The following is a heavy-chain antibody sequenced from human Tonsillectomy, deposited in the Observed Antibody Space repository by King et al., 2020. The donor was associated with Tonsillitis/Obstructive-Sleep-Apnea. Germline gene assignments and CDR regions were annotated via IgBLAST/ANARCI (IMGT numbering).Heavy chain of an antibody. CDR2: ISSSSSYI. CDR1: GFTFSSYS. J-gene: IGHJ6*03. CDR3: ASSTVTTNYYYYYYMDV. V-gene: IGHV3-21*01. D-gene: IGHD4-17*01. Sequence: QLVQSGGGLVKPGGSLRLSCAASGFTFSSYSMNWVRQAPGKGLEWVSSISSSSSYIYYADSVKGRFTISSDNAKNSLYLQMNSLRAEDTAVYYCASSTVTTNYYYYYYMDVWGKGTTVTVSS.